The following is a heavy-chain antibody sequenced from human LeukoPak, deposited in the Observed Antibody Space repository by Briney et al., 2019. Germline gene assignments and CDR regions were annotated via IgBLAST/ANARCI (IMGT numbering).Heavy chain of an antibody. CDR3: ARDREAPYDFWSGYLGGGNWFDP. V-gene: IGHV4-61*02. D-gene: IGHD3-3*01. J-gene: IGHJ5*02. CDR1: GGSICSGSYY. Sequence: PSQTLSLTCTVSGGSICSGSYYWSWIRQPAGKGLEWIGRIYTSGSTNYNPSLKSRVTISVDTSKNQFSLKLSSVTAADTAVYYCARDREAPYDFWSGYLGGGNWFDPWGQGTLVTVSS. CDR2: IYTSGST.